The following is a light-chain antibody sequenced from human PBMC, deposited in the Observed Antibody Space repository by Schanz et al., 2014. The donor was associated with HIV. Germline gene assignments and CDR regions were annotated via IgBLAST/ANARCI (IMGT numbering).Light chain of an antibody. Sequence: DIVLTQSPGTLSLSPGERATLSCRASQSVSSSYLAWYQQKPGQAPRLLIYGASSRATGIPDRFSGSGSGTDFTLTISRLEPEDSAVYYCQQYDSSPQITFGQGTRLEIK. CDR1: QSVSSSY. J-gene: IGKJ5*01. CDR3: QQYDSSPQIT. V-gene: IGKV3-20*01. CDR2: GAS.